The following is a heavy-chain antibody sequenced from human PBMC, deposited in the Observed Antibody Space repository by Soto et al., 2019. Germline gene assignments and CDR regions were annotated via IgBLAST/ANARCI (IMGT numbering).Heavy chain of an antibody. J-gene: IGHJ6*02. D-gene: IGHD6-19*01. V-gene: IGHV3-30-3*01. CDR1: GFTFSSYA. CDR3: ARGDRYGGWGGRIYYYGMDV. Sequence: GGSLRLSCAASGFTFSSYAMHWVRQAPGKGLEWVAVISYDGSNKYYADSVKGRFTISRDNSKNTLYLQMNSLRAEDTAVYYCARGDRYGGWGGRIYYYGMDVWGQGTTVTVSS. CDR2: ISYDGSNK.